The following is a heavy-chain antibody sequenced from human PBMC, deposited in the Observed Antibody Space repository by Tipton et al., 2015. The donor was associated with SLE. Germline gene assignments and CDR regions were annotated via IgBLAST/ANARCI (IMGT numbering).Heavy chain of an antibody. Sequence: GSLRLSCVASGFTFDNYWMHWVRQTPGKGLEWVANINQDGREKFYVDSVKGRLTISRDNAKNSVYLQMSSLRTEDTGVYYCGSGSHYDFWGQGTLVTVSS. CDR1: GFTFDNYW. CDR2: INQDGREK. D-gene: IGHD3-10*01. J-gene: IGHJ4*02. V-gene: IGHV3-7*01. CDR3: GSGSHYDF.